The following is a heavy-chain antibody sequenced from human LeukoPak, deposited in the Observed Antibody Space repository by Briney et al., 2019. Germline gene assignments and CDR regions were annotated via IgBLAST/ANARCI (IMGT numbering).Heavy chain of an antibody. Sequence: SETLSLTCTVSGYSISSGYYWGWIRQPPGKGLEWIGSIYHSGSTYYNPSLKSRVTISVDTSKNQFSLKLSSVTAADTAVYYCASVPTTVVTPAEYFQHWGQGTLVTVSS. CDR3: ASVPTTVVTPAEYFQH. D-gene: IGHD4-23*01. CDR1: GYSISSGYY. J-gene: IGHJ1*01. CDR2: IYHSGST. V-gene: IGHV4-38-2*02.